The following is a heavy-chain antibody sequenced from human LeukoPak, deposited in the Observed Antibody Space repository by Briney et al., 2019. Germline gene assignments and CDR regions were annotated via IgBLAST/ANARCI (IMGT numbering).Heavy chain of an antibody. CDR3: ARGPPRGKYYYMDV. J-gene: IGHJ6*03. Sequence: GGSLRLSCAASGFTFSSFDMHWVRQPTGQGLEWVSTIGTASDTYYPGSVEGRFTLSRDNAKNSLYLQLNSLTAGDTAVYYCARGPPRGKYYYMDVWGKGTTVTVSS. CDR1: GFTFSSFD. CDR2: IGTASDT. V-gene: IGHV3-13*01. D-gene: IGHD1-1*01.